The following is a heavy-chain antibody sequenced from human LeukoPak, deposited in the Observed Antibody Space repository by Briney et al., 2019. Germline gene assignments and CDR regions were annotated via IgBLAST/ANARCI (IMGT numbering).Heavy chain of an antibody. CDR1: GFTFSSYS. V-gene: IGHV3-48*02. J-gene: IGHJ4*02. Sequence: GGSLRPSCAASGFTFSSYSMNWVRQAPGKGLEWVSYISSSSSTIYYADSVKGRFTISRDNAKNSLYLQMNSLRDEDTAVYYCARGGSSGYLSPPDCWGQGTLVTVSS. D-gene: IGHD3-22*01. CDR3: ARGGSSGYLSPPDC. CDR2: ISSSSSTI.